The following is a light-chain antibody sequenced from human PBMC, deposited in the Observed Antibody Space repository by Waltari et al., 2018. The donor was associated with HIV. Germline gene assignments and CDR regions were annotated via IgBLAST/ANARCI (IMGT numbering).Light chain of an antibody. Sequence: ETVMTQSPVTLSVSPGERATLSCRASQSVGTNVTWYQHKSGQAPRLLIYGPSTRATAIPARFSGSGSGTEFTLTITSLQSDDYATYYCQQYQTWPLTFGPGTTVDI. CDR1: QSVGTN. CDR3: QQYQTWPLT. J-gene: IGKJ3*01. V-gene: IGKV3-15*01. CDR2: GPS.